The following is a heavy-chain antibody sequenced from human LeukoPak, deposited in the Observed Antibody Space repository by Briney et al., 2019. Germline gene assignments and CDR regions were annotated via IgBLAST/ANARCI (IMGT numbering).Heavy chain of an antibody. J-gene: IGHJ4*02. Sequence: ASVTVSFKASGYTFTSYDINWVRQATGQGLEWMGWMNPNSGNTGYAQKFQGRVTLTRSTSLSEAYMELTSLKFADTAVYYCARVQGSDTSGSFYHWGQGTLVTVSS. V-gene: IGHV1-8*01. CDR3: ARVQGSDTSGSFYH. CDR2: MNPNSGNT. CDR1: GYTFTSYD. D-gene: IGHD1-26*01.